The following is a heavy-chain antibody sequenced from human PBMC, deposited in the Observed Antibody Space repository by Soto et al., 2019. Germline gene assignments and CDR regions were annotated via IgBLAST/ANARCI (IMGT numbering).Heavy chain of an antibody. Sequence: EVQLVETGGGLIQPGGSLRLSCAASGFTVSSNYMSWVRQAPGKGLEWVSVIYSGGSTYYADSVKGRFTISRDNSKNTLYLQMNSLRAEDTALYYCAKDIEYSSSSGAFDIWGQGTMVTVSS. J-gene: IGHJ3*02. V-gene: IGHV3-53*05. CDR3: AKDIEYSSSSGAFDI. CDR1: GFTVSSNY. D-gene: IGHD6-6*01. CDR2: IYSGGST.